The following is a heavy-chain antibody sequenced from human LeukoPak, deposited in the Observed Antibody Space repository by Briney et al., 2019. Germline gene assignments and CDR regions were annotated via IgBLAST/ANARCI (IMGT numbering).Heavy chain of an antibody. CDR2: ISNSGST. CDR1: GASISSRYW. V-gene: IGHV4-4*02. D-gene: IGHD2-2*01. J-gene: IGHJ6*02. CDR3: ARGCSSTSCWLRMDV. Sequence: SGTLSLTCAVSGASISSRYWWSWVRQPPGKGLEWVGKISNSGSTYYNPSLKSRVTMSVDTSKNQFSLKLSSVTAADTAVYYCARGCSSTSCWLRMDVWGQGTTVTVSS.